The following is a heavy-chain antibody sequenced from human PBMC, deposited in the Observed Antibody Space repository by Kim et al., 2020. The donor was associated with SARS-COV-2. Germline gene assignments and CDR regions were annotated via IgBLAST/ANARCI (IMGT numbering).Heavy chain of an antibody. V-gene: IGHV3-33*06. D-gene: IGHD5-12*01. CDR3: AKQGATDNFDY. J-gene: IGHJ4*02. Sequence: GGSLRLSCAASGFTFSSYGMHWVRQAPGKGLEWVAVIWYDGSNKYYADSVKGRFTISRDNSKNTLYLQMNSLRAEDTAVYYCAKQGATDNFDYWGQGTLVTVSA. CDR2: IWYDGSNK. CDR1: GFTFSSYG.